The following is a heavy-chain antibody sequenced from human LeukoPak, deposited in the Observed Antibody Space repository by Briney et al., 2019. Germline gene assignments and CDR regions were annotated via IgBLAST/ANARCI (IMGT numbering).Heavy chain of an antibody. V-gene: IGHV3-48*02. Sequence: GGSLRLSCAASGFTFSSYSMNWVRQAPGKGLEWVSYISSSSSTIYYADSVKGRFTISRDNAKNSLYLQMSSLRDEDTAVYYCARWIAVAGTRDSNGMDVWGQGTTVTVSS. D-gene: IGHD6-19*01. CDR1: GFTFSSYS. J-gene: IGHJ6*02. CDR3: ARWIAVAGTRDSNGMDV. CDR2: ISSSSSTI.